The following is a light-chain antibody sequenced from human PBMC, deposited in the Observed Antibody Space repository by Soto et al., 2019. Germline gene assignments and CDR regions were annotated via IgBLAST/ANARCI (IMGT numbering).Light chain of an antibody. Sequence: DIEMTQSPSTLSASIGDRVTITCRASQDISGWLAWSQQKPGKAPKLLIYQASTLETGVPSRFSGSGSGTEFTLSISSLQPDDFATYYCQQYYTYSRTFGQGTKVESK. CDR2: QAS. CDR1: QDISGW. CDR3: QQYYTYSRT. V-gene: IGKV1-5*03. J-gene: IGKJ1*01.